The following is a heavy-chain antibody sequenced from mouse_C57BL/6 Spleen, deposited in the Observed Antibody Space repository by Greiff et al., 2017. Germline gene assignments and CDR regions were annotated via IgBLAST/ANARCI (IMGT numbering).Heavy chain of an antibody. CDR3: ARDDYDGGYAMDY. D-gene: IGHD2-4*01. J-gene: IGHJ4*01. CDR1: GFTFSSYA. Sequence: EVQLVESGGGLVKPGGSLKLSCAASGFTFSSYAMSWVRQTPEKRLEWVATISDGGSYTYYPDNVKGRFTISRDNAKNNLYLQMSNLKSEDTAMYYCARDDYDGGYAMDYWGQGTSVTVSS. V-gene: IGHV5-4*01. CDR2: ISDGGSYT.